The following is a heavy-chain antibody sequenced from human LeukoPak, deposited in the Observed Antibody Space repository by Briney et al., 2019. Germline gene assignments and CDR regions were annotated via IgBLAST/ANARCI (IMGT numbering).Heavy chain of an antibody. Sequence: GGSLRLSCEDSGSTFDDYGVSWVRRVAGKGLEWVCGINWDGTNTHYADSVKGRFTISRDNAKNSLFLEMTNLRAEDTAFYYCARDVSSNWDSLNFCGQGILVTVST. CDR3: ARDVSSNWDSLNF. D-gene: IGHD6-13*01. J-gene: IGHJ4*02. CDR1: GSTFDDYG. V-gene: IGHV3-20*04. CDR2: INWDGTNT.